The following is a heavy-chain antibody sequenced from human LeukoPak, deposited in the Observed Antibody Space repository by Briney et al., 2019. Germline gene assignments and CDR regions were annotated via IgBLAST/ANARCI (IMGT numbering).Heavy chain of an antibody. Sequence: ASVKVSCKASGGTFSSYAISWVRQAPGQGLEWMGGIIPILGTANYAQKFQGRVTITADESTSTAYMELSSLRSEDTAVYYCARDPSSIAARPNFDYWGQGTLVTVSS. D-gene: IGHD6-6*01. CDR2: IIPILGTA. CDR3: ARDPSSIAARPNFDY. V-gene: IGHV1-69*13. CDR1: GGTFSSYA. J-gene: IGHJ4*02.